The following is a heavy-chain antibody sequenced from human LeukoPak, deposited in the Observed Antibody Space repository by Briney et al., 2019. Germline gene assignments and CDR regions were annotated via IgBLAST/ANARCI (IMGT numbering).Heavy chain of an antibody. CDR3: AKASWVSTADAVL. D-gene: IGHD3-16*01. V-gene: IGHV3-53*01. Sequence: PGGSLRLSCAASGFTVSSNYMSWVRQAPPRGLEWVSSLRGDGETFYADSVKGRFTLSRDDSRNMVYLHLNNLRVEDTAVYYCAKASWVSTADAVLWGQGTVVTVS. J-gene: IGHJ4*02. CDR2: LRGDGET. CDR1: GFTVSSNY.